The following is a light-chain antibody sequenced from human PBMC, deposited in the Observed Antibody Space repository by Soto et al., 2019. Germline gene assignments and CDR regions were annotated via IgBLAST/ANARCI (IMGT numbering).Light chain of an antibody. CDR3: QQYNGYSPGT. Sequence: DIQMTQSPSTLSASVGDRVTITCRASQSIRNWLAWYQQKPGKAPNILIYDASSLESGVPSRFSGSGSGTEFTLNISSLQPDDFAGYYCQQYNGYSPGTFGQGTKVEIK. J-gene: IGKJ1*01. CDR1: QSIRNW. V-gene: IGKV1-5*01. CDR2: DAS.